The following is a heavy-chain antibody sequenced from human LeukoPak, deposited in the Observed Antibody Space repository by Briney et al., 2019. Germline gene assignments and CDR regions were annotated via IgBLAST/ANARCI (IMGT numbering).Heavy chain of an antibody. V-gene: IGHV3-7*01. Sequence: PGGSLRLSCAASGFTFSSYWMSWVRQAPGKGLEWVANIKQDGSEKYYVDSVKGRFTISRDNAKNSLYLQMNSLRAEDTAVYYCARGRRMGSSSLQDWYFDLWGRGTLVTVSS. CDR3: ARGRRMGSSSLQDWYFDL. CDR1: GFTFSSYW. CDR2: IKQDGSEK. D-gene: IGHD6-6*01. J-gene: IGHJ2*01.